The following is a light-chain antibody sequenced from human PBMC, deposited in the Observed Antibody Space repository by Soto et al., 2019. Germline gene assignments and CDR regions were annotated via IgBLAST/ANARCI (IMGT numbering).Light chain of an antibody. Sequence: IQMTPSPSTLSASLVDRVTITCRASQSIIIWLAWYQQKPGRAPKLLIYLASTLETGVPSRFSGSGSGTEFTLTISSLQPDDFATYYCQQYNSYSPWTFGQGTKVDIK. CDR2: LAS. J-gene: IGKJ1*01. V-gene: IGKV1-5*03. CDR1: QSIIIW. CDR3: QQYNSYSPWT.